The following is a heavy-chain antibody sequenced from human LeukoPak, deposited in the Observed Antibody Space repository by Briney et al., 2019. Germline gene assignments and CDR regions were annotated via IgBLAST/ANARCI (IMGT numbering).Heavy chain of an antibody. Sequence: GGSLRLSCAASGFTFSSYGMHWVRQAPGKGLEWVAVIWYDGSNKYYADTVKGRFTISRDNSKNTLYLQMNSLRAEDTAVYYCARDKVRYYYYYYGMDVWGQGTTVTVSS. CDR3: ARDKVRYYYYYYGMDV. CDR2: IWYDGSNK. D-gene: IGHD3-10*01. V-gene: IGHV3-33*01. J-gene: IGHJ6*02. CDR1: GFTFSSYG.